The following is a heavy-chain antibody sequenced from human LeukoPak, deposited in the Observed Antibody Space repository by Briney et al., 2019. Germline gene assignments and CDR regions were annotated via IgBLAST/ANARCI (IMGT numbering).Heavy chain of an antibody. CDR3: ARDFAREFTIDY. CDR2: ISSSSNII. CDR1: GFTFSNYN. Sequence: PGGSLRLSCAASGFTFSNYNMNWVRQPPGKGLQCVSYISSSSNIIYYADSVKGRFTTSRDNAKNSLFLQMNSLRAEDTAVYYCARDFAREFTIDYWGQGTLVTVSS. J-gene: IGHJ4*02. D-gene: IGHD3-10*01. V-gene: IGHV3-48*01.